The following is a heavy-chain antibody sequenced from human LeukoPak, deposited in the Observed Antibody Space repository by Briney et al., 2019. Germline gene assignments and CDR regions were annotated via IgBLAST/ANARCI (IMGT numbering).Heavy chain of an antibody. CDR2: ISGSGGST. D-gene: IGHD2-15*01. CDR3: AKGAMVVVVAPTEFDH. V-gene: IGHV3-23*01. Sequence: GGSLRLSCAASGFTFSNYAMNWVRQAPGKGLEWVSAISGSGGSTSYADSVKGRSTISRDNSKNILYLQVNSLRAEDTAVYYCAKGAMVVVVAPTEFDHWGQGALVTVSS. CDR1: GFTFSNYA. J-gene: IGHJ4*02.